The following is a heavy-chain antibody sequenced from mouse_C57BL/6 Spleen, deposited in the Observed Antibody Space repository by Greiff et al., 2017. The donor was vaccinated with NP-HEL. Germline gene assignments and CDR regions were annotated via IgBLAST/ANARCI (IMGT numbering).Heavy chain of an antibody. J-gene: IGHJ4*01. CDR1: GYAFSSSW. CDR2: IYPGDGDT. Sequence: QVQLQQSGPELVKPGASVKISCKASGYAFSSSWMNWVKQRPGKGLEWIGRIYPGDGDTNYNGKFKGKATLTADKSSSTAYMQLSSLTSEDSAVYFCANYGAMDYWGQGTSVTVSS. CDR3: ANYGAMDY. V-gene: IGHV1-82*01. D-gene: IGHD1-1*01.